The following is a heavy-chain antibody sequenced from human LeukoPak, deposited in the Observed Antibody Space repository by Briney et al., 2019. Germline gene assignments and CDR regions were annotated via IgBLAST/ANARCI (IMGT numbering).Heavy chain of an antibody. V-gene: IGHV1-69*04. D-gene: IGHD4-17*01. CDR3: ARKLTTVTTYGYYYYGMDV. CDR1: GGTFSSYA. Sequence: SVKVSCKASGGTFSSYAISWVRQAPGQGLEGMGRIIPILGIANYAQKFQGRVTITADKSTSTAYMELSSLRSEDTAVYYCARKLTTVTTYGYYYYGMDVWGQGTTVTVSS. CDR2: IIPILGIA. J-gene: IGHJ6*02.